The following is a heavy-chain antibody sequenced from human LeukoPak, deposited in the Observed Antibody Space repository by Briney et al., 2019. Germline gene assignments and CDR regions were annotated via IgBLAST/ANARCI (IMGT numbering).Heavy chain of an antibody. CDR1: GFTFSSYS. D-gene: IGHD6-13*01. CDR3: ARDPHLAAGTFF. CDR2: ISSSSSYI. J-gene: IGHJ4*02. Sequence: GGSLRLSCAASGFTFSSYSMNWVRQAPGKGLEWVSSISSSSSYIYYADSVKGRFTISRDNAKNSLYLQMNSLRAEDTAVYYCARDPHLAAGTFFWGQGTLVTVPS. V-gene: IGHV3-21*01.